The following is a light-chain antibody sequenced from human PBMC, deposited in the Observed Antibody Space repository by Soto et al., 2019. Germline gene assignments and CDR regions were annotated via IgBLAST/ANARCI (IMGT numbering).Light chain of an antibody. J-gene: IGKJ2*01. CDR1: QSISNS. CDR2: GAS. Sequence: EIVMTQSPASLSVSPGETATLSCRPSQSISNSLAWYQQKPGQAPSLLIYGASTRATGIPARFSGSGSGTEFTLTISSLQSEDSALYYCQQYNNWPPRTFGQGTKLEIK. CDR3: QQYNNWPPRT. V-gene: IGKV3-15*01.